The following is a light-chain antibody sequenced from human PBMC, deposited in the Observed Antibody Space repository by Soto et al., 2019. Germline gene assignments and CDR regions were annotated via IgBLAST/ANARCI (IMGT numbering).Light chain of an antibody. V-gene: IGKV3-20*01. J-gene: IGKJ4*01. Sequence: ELVLTQSPGTLSLSPGERATLSCRASQSIGSSYLAWYQQKPGQAPRLLIYDASNRATGIPARFSGSGSGTEFTLTISSLQSEDFAVYYCQQYIRWPLTFGGGTKVDI. CDR1: QSIGSSY. CDR2: DAS. CDR3: QQYIRWPLT.